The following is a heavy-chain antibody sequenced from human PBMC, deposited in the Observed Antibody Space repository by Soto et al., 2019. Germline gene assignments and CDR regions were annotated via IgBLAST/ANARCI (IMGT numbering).Heavy chain of an antibody. CDR2: INPNSGGT. CDR1: GYTFTGYY. J-gene: IGHJ5*02. V-gene: IGHV1-2*04. Sequence: ASVKVSCKASGYTFTGYYMHWVRQAPGQGLEWMGWINPNSGGTNYAQKFQGWVTMTRDTSISTAYMELSRLRSDDTAVYYCARDSQVATIPEGWFDPWGQGTLVTVSS. D-gene: IGHD5-12*01. CDR3: ARDSQVATIPEGWFDP.